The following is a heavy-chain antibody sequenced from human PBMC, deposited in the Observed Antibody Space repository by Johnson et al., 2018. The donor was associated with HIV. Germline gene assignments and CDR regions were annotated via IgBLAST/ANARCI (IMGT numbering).Heavy chain of an antibody. Sequence: VQLVESGGGLVQPGGSLRLSCAASGFTVSSNYMSWVRQAPGKGLEWVSVIYSGGSTYYDASVEGRHTISRDNPKNTLYLQLNSLRAEDTALYYCASYGDYKSSDAFDIWGQGTMVTVSS. V-gene: IGHV3-66*01. J-gene: IGHJ3*02. D-gene: IGHD4-17*01. CDR1: GFTVSSNY. CDR3: ASYGDYKSSDAFDI. CDR2: IYSGGST.